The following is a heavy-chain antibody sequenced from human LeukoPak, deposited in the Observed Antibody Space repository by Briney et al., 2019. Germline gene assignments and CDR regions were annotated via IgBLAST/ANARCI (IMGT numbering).Heavy chain of an antibody. V-gene: IGHV3-48*03. CDR1: GLTFSSYE. CDR3: ASQWLLRY. CDR2: ICSSGNTI. D-gene: IGHD3-22*01. Sequence: GGTLRLSCAPSGLTFSSYEMNWVRAAPGEGLEWVSYICSSGNTIYYADSVKGGFTISRDNAKSSLYLHLDSWRAEDTAVYYCASQWLLRYWGQGTLVTVSS. J-gene: IGHJ4*02.